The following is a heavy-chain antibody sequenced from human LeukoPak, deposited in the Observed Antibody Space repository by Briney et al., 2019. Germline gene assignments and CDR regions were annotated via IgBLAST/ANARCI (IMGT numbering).Heavy chain of an antibody. J-gene: IGHJ3*02. Sequence: GGSLRLSCAASGFTFSSYAMSWVRQAPGKGLEWVSAISGSGGSTYYADSVKGRFTISRDNSKNTLYLQMNSLRAEDTAVYYCAKSAYDSSGYYFLADAFDIWGQGTMVSVSS. D-gene: IGHD3-22*01. CDR2: ISGSGGST. CDR1: GFTFSSYA. V-gene: IGHV3-23*01. CDR3: AKSAYDSSGYYFLADAFDI.